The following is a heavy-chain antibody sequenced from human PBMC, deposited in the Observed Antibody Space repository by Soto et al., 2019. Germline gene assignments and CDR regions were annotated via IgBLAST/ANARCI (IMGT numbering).Heavy chain of an antibody. Sequence: PSETLSPTCAVYGGSFSGYYWSWIRQPPGKGLEWIGEINHSGSTNYNPSLKSRVTISVDTSKNQFSLKLSSVTAADTAVYYCARVVPRYYYYYGMDVWGQGTTVTVSS. CDR2: INHSGST. CDR3: ARVVPRYYYYYGMDV. D-gene: IGHD6-13*01. J-gene: IGHJ6*02. V-gene: IGHV4-34*01. CDR1: GGSFSGYY.